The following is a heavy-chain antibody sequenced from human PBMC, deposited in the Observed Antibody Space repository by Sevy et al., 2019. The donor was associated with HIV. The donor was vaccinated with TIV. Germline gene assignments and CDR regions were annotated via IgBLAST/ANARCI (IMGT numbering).Heavy chain of an antibody. J-gene: IGHJ4*02. Sequence: GGSLRLSCVASGLTFRIYSMNWVRQAPGKGLEWVASISSSSSYKYYADSMKGRITISRDNAKNSLYLQMNSLRAEETDVYYCASESLDSSGYPFDYWGQGTLVTVSS. CDR3: ASESLDSSGYPFDY. D-gene: IGHD3-9*01. V-gene: IGHV3-21*01. CDR1: GLTFRIYS. CDR2: ISSSSSYK.